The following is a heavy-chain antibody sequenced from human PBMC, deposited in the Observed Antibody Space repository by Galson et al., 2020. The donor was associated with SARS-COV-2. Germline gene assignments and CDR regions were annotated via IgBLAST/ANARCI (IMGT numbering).Heavy chain of an antibody. Sequence: SETLSLTCTVSGGSISSGDYYWSWIRQPPGKGLEWIGYIYYSGSTYYTPSLKSRVTISVATSKNQFSLKLSSVTAADTAVYYCARVPVEGSGWVAFDCWGQGALVTVAS. V-gene: IGHV4-30-4*08. CDR1: GGSISSGDYY. CDR2: IYYSGST. D-gene: IGHD6-19*01. CDR3: ARVPVEGSGWVAFDC. J-gene: IGHJ4*02.